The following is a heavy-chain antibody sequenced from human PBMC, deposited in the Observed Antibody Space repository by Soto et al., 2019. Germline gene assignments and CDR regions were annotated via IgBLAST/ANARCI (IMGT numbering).Heavy chain of an antibody. D-gene: IGHD3-22*01. Sequence: PGESLKISCAASGFTFSSCSMNWVRQAPGKGLQWISSISTSGTYIYYADSVKGRCTISRDNSENSLYLQMNSPRAEGTAGHYCARPRARDYDASGYYFKPFDYWGVATLLTVSS. CDR3: ARPRARDYDASGYYFKPFDY. J-gene: IGHJ4*02. V-gene: IGHV3-21*01. CDR2: ISTSGTYI. CDR1: GFTFSSCS.